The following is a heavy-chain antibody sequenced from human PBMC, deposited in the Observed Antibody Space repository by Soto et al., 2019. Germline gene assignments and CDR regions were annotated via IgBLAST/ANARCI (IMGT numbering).Heavy chain of an antibody. J-gene: IGHJ4*02. CDR2: IYHSGST. V-gene: IGHV4-30-2*01. D-gene: IGHD2-21*02. CDR1: GGSISSGGYS. CDR3: AAELYERGDCCHFDY. Sequence: SETLSLTCAVSGGSISSGGYSWSWIRQPPGKGLEWIGYIYHSGSTYYNPSLKSRVTISVDRSKNQFSLKLSSVTAADTAVYYCAAELYERGDCCHFDYWGQGTLVTVSS.